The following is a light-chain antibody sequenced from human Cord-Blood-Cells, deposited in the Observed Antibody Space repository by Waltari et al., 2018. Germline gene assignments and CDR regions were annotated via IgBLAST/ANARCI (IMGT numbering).Light chain of an antibody. CDR1: SLRSYY. Sequence: SSELTQDPAVSVALGQTVRITCQGDSLRSYYASWYQQKPGQAPVLVIYGKNNRPSGIPDRFCGSSSGNTASLTITGAQAEDEADYYCNSRDSSGNWVFGGGTKLTVL. CDR3: NSRDSSGNWV. J-gene: IGLJ3*02. CDR2: GKN. V-gene: IGLV3-19*01.